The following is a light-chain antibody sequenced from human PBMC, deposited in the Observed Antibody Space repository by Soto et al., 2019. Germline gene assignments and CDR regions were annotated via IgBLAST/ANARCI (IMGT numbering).Light chain of an antibody. J-gene: IGKJ2*01. CDR2: AAS. Sequence: DIQMTQSPSSVSASVGDRVTITCRASQGISSWFAWYQQKPGKAPKLLIYAASSLQSGVPSRLSGSGSGTDFTLTISTLQTEDSATYECQHANSFHLTFGQGTKVEIK. CDR1: QGISSW. V-gene: IGKV1-12*01. CDR3: QHANSFHLT.